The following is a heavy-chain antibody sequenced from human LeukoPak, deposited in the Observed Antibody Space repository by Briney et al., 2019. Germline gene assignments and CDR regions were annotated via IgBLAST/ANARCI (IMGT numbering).Heavy chain of an antibody. V-gene: IGHV3-30-3*01. CDR2: ISYDGSNK. CDR1: GFTFSSYA. J-gene: IGHJ4*02. Sequence: GGSLRLSCAATGFTFSSYAMHWVRQAPGKGLEWVAVISYDGSNKYYADSVKGRFTISRDNSKNTLYLQMNSLRAEDTAVYYCARGPEASNYYDSTLAPRPLVFWGQGTLVTVSS. D-gene: IGHD3-22*01. CDR3: ARGPEASNYYDSTLAPRPLVF.